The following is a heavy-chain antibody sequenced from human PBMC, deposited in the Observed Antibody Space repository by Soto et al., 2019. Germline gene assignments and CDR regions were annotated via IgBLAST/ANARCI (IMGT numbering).Heavy chain of an antibody. CDR2: IIPIFGTT. J-gene: IGHJ6*02. CDR1: EGTFSDYA. V-gene: IGHV1-69*01. CDR3: ARDAISAVVIRRIDYYYGMDV. D-gene: IGHD3-3*01. Sequence: QVQLVQSGAEVKKPGSSVKVSCKDSEGTFSDYAISWVRQAPGQGLEWMGGIIPIFGTTNYAQKFQGRVTITADESTSTAYMELSSLRSEDTAVYYCARDAISAVVIRRIDYYYGMDVWGQGTTVTVSS.